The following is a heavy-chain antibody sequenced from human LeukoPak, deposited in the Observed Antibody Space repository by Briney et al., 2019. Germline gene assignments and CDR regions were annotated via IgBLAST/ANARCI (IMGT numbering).Heavy chain of an antibody. V-gene: IGHV1-69*04. CDR1: GGTFSSYA. CDR2: IIPILGIA. Sequence: SVKVSCKASGGTFSSYAISWVRQAPGQGLEWMGRIIPILGIANYAQKFQGRVTITADKSTSTAYMELSRLRSDDTAVYYCARVQGTYGDYVRYYYYYGMDVWGQGTTVTVSS. J-gene: IGHJ6*02. D-gene: IGHD4-17*01. CDR3: ARVQGTYGDYVRYYYYYGMDV.